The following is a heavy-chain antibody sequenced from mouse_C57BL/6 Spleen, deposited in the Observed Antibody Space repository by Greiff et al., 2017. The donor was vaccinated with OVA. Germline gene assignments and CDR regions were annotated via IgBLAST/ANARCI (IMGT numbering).Heavy chain of an antibody. CDR1: GFTFSDYG. V-gene: IGHV5-17*01. CDR3: ASPYYSNGGYYAMDY. Sequence: LMESGGGLVKPGGSLKLSCAASGFTFSDYGMHWVRQAPEKGLEWVAYISSGSSTIYYADTVKGRFTISRDNAKNTLFLQMTSLRSEDTAMYYCASPYYSNGGYYAMDYWGQGTSVTVSS. D-gene: IGHD2-5*01. CDR2: ISSGSSTI. J-gene: IGHJ4*01.